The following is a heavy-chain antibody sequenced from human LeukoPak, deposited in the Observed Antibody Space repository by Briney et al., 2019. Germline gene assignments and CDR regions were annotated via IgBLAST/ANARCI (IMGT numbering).Heavy chain of an antibody. J-gene: IGHJ4*02. CDR3: ARVGGWEPKLHGVTFDY. CDR1: GGSISSYY. CDR2: IYYTGSP. D-gene: IGHD1-26*01. V-gene: IGHV4-59*01. Sequence: SETLSLTCTVSGGSISSYYLIWIRHPPGKSREWLGYIYYTGSPNYNHSLKSRVTMSADTSKNQFSLKLSSVTAADTDVYFCARVGGWEPKLHGVTFDYLGQGTLVTVSS.